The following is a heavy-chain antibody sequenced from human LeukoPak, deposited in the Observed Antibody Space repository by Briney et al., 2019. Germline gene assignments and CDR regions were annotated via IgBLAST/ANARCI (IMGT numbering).Heavy chain of an antibody. V-gene: IGHV3-23*01. D-gene: IGHD3-3*02. Sequence: GGSLRLSCAASGFTLSYYHISWVRQAPGKGLEWVSSISRSGSNIYYADSVKGRFTISRDKSKNTLYLQMNSLRAEDTAVYFCAKDRRRLSRLLTVLVFDYWGQGALVTVSP. CDR1: GFTLSYYH. CDR2: ISRSGSNI. J-gene: IGHJ4*02. CDR3: AKDRRRLSRLLTVLVFDY.